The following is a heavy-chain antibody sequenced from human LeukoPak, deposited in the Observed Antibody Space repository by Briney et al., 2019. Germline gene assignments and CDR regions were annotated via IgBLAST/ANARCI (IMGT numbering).Heavy chain of an antibody. CDR1: GYTFTGYC. V-gene: IGHV1-2*02. CDR3: ARAFFNSGFDY. J-gene: IGHJ4*02. Sequence: ASVKVSCKASGYTFTGYCVHWLRQAPGQGLTWMGWINPNSGGTDYAQQYQGRVTLTRDTSISTVYMELSSLTSDDSAVYYCARAFFNSGFDYWGQGTLVTVSS. D-gene: IGHD3-3*02. CDR2: INPNSGGT.